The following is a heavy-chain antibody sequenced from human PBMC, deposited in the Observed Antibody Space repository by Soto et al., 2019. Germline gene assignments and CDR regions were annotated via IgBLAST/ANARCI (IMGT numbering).Heavy chain of an antibody. CDR2: IYSGGST. CDR3: ARDRVESGYPEYFQH. Sequence: EVQLVESGGGLIQPGGSLRLSCAASGFTVSSNYMSWVRQAPGKGLEWFSVIYSGGSTYYADSVKGRFTISRDNSKNTLYIQMNSLRAEDTAVYYCARDRVESGYPEYFQHWGQGTLVTVSS. V-gene: IGHV3-53*01. D-gene: IGHD3-22*01. CDR1: GFTVSSNY. J-gene: IGHJ1*01.